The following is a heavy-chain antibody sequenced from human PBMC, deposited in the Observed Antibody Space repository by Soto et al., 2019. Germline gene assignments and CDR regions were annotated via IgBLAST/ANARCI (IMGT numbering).Heavy chain of an antibody. CDR2: ISAYNGNT. D-gene: IGHD6-6*01. CDR3: ARDLGLVLAAQWLWFDP. Sequence: ASVKVSCKASGYTFTSYGISWVGQAPGQGLEWMGWISAYNGNTNYAQKLQGRVTMTTDTSTSTAYMELRRLRSDDTAVYYCARDLGLVLAAQWLWFDPWGQGTLVIVS. CDR1: GYTFTSYG. J-gene: IGHJ5*02. V-gene: IGHV1-18*01.